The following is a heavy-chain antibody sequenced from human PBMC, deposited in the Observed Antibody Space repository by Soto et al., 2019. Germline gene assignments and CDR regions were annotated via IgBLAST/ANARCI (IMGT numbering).Heavy chain of an antibody. CDR3: AKDHWGSY. D-gene: IGHD3-16*01. Sequence: EVQLLESGGDLVQPGGSLRLSCAASGFTFSTYAMSWVRQAPGKGLEWVSAISGSGDSTYYADSVRGRFSISRDNSKSTLYLQMTSLRAEDTALYYCAKDHWGSYSGQGTLVTVSS. J-gene: IGHJ4*02. CDR1: GFTFSTYA. CDR2: ISGSGDST. V-gene: IGHV3-23*01.